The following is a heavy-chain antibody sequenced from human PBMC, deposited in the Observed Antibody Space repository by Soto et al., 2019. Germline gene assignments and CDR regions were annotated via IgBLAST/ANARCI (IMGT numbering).Heavy chain of an antibody. CDR3: ARHIEAPRYYYYGIDV. D-gene: IGHD2-15*01. J-gene: IGHJ6*02. Sequence: GESLKISCKGSGDSFTSYWIGWVRQMPGKGLEWMGIIYPGDSDTRYSPSFQGQVTISADKSISTAYLQWSSLKASDTAMYYCARHIEAPRYYYYGIDVRAQGTTVTVSS. CDR2: IYPGDSDT. V-gene: IGHV5-51*01. CDR1: GDSFTSYW.